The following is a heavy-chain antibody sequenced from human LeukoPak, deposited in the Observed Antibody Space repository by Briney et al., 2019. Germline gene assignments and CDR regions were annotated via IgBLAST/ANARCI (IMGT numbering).Heavy chain of an antibody. Sequence: SETLSLTCAVYGGSFSGYYWSGIRQPPGKGLEWIGEINHSGSTNYNPSLRSRVTISVDTSKNQFSLKLSSVTAADTAVYYCARGRDYDILTGRHYYGMDVWGKGTTVTVSS. V-gene: IGHV4-34*01. CDR3: ARGRDYDILTGRHYYGMDV. CDR2: INHSGST. D-gene: IGHD3-9*01. J-gene: IGHJ6*04. CDR1: GGSFSGYY.